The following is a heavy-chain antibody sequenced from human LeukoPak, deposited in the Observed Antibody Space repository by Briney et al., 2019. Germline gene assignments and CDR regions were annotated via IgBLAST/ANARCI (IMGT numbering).Heavy chain of an antibody. CDR1: GFTFSSYA. J-gene: IGHJ4*02. Sequence: GGSLRLSXAASGFTFSSYAMSWVRQAPGKGLEWVSGISSSGGSTDYAGSVKGRFTISRDDSRNTLYMQMSSLRAEDTAIYYCATRGNYREFDYWGQGTLVTVPS. CDR2: ISSSGGST. CDR3: ATRGNYREFDY. D-gene: IGHD1-26*01. V-gene: IGHV3-23*01.